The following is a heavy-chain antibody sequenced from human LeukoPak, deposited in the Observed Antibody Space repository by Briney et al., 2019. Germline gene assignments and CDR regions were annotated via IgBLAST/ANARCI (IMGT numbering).Heavy chain of an antibody. D-gene: IGHD3-9*01. V-gene: IGHV3-23*01. CDR1: GFTLSSYA. CDR2: ISGSGGST. Sequence: GGSLRLSCAASGFTLSSYAMSWFRQAPGKGLEWVSAISGSGGSTYYADSVKGRFTISRDSSKNTLYLQMNSLRAEDTAVYYCAKGPYGRNFDWLYTFDYWGQGTLVTVSS. CDR3: AKGPYGRNFDWLYTFDY. J-gene: IGHJ4*02.